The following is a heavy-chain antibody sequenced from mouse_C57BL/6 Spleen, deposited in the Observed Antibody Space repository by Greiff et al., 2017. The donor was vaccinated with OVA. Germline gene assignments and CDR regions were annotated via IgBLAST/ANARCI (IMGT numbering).Heavy chain of an antibody. D-gene: IGHD2-4*01. V-gene: IGHV1-59*01. CDR1: GYTFTSYW. Sequence: QVHVKQPGAELVRPGTSVKLSCKASGYTFTSYWMHWVKQRPGQGLEWIGVIDPSDSYTNYNQKFKGKATLTVDTSSSTAYMQLSSLTSEDSAVYYCAREGYDSLLDAMDYWGQGTSVTVSS. J-gene: IGHJ4*01. CDR2: IDPSDSYT. CDR3: AREGYDSLLDAMDY.